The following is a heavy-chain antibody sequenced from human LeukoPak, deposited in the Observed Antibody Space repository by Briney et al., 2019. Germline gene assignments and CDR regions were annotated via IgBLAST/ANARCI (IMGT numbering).Heavy chain of an antibody. CDR2: ISASGASI. V-gene: IGHV3-23*01. J-gene: IGHJ4*02. Sequence: GGSLRLSCAASGFTFSIYAMTWVRQAPGKGPEWVSVISASGASIYYADSVKGRFSISRDDSKNTFYLQMNSLRTDDTAVYYCAKGTLVSSDYYKYYFDYWGQGTLVTVSS. CDR1: GFTFSIYA. CDR3: AKGTLVSSDYYKYYFDY. D-gene: IGHD3-22*01.